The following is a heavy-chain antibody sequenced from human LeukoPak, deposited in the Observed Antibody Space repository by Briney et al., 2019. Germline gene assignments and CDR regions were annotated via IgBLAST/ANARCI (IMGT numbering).Heavy chain of an antibody. CDR2: ISAYNGST. J-gene: IGHJ4*02. D-gene: IGHD5-24*01. Sequence: ASVKVSCKASGYTFTSYGISWVRQAPGQGLEWMGWISAYNGSTNYAQKLQGRVTMTTDTSTSTAYTELRSLRSDDTAVYYCARDLSGAGFFLMATIYVPLDYWGQGTLVTVSS. V-gene: IGHV1-18*01. CDR1: GYTFTSYG. CDR3: ARDLSGAGFFLMATIYVPLDY.